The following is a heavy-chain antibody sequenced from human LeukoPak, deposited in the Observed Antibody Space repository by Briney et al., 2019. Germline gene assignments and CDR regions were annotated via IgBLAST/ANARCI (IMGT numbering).Heavy chain of an antibody. CDR1: GGSLSDYY. CDR2: INHSGST. D-gene: IGHD3-10*01. CDR3: ARVPRVRGPYYFDY. J-gene: IGHJ4*02. Sequence: SETLSLTCAVYGGSLSDYYWSWIRQPPGKGLEWIGEINHSGSTNYNPFLKSRVTTSVDTSKNQFSLKMTTVTAADTAVYYCARVPRVRGPYYFDYWGQGTLVTVSS. V-gene: IGHV4-34*01.